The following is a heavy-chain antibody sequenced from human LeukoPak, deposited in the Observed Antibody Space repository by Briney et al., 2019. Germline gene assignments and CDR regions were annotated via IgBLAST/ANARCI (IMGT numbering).Heavy chain of an antibody. CDR2: ISSSGSTI. CDR1: GFTFSSYE. CDR3: ARDGERDYGDSNGAFDI. Sequence: GGSLRLSCAASGFTFSSYEMNWVRQAPGKGLEWVSYISSSGSTIYYAGSVKGRFTISRDNAKNSLYLQMNSLRAEDTAVYYCARDGERDYGDSNGAFDIWGQGTMVTVSS. J-gene: IGHJ3*02. D-gene: IGHD4-17*01. V-gene: IGHV3-48*03.